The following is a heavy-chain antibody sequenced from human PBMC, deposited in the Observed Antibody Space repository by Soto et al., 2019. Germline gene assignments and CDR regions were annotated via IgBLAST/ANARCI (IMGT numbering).Heavy chain of an antibody. CDR3: ARLGSSGWYQGSYFDY. V-gene: IGHV4-39*01. CDR2: IQYGGTT. D-gene: IGHD6-19*01. Sequence: QLQLQESGPGLVKASETLSLTCTVSGGSITRNNHFWGWIRQSPGKGLEWIGSIQYGGTTNYNPSLKSRVIRSAETSKNQFALMTNSVTAADTAVYYCARLGSSGWYQGSYFDYWGQGTLVTVSS. J-gene: IGHJ4*02. CDR1: GGSITRNNHF.